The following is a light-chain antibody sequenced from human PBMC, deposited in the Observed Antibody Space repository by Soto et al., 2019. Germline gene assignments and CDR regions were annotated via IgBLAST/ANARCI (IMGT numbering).Light chain of an antibody. V-gene: IGLV6-57*04. CDR1: SGSIASNY. Sequence: NFMLTQPHYVSESPGKTVTISCTRSSGSIASNYVQWYQQRPGSAPTTVIYEDNQRPSGVPDRFSGSIDSSSNSASLTISGLKTEDEADYYCRSGEVFGGGTKLTVL. CDR3: RSGEV. J-gene: IGLJ2*01. CDR2: EDN.